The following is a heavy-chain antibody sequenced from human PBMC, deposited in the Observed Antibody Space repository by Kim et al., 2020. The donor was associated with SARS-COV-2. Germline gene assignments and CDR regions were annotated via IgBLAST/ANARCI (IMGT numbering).Heavy chain of an antibody. CDR3: AREPRGGCTNGVCYLGFDP. CDR1: GGTFSSYA. CDR2: IIPIFGTA. D-gene: IGHD2-8*01. J-gene: IGHJ5*02. V-gene: IGHV1-69*13. Sequence: SVKVSCKASGGTFSSYAISWVRQAPGQGLEWMGGIIPIFGTANYAQKFQGRVTITADESTSTAYMELSSLRSEDTAVYYCAREPRGGCTNGVCYLGFDPWGQGTLVTVSS.